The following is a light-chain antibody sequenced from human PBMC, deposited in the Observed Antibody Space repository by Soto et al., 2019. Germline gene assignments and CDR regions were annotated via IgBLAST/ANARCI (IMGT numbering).Light chain of an antibody. CDR1: SSDVGGYNY. V-gene: IGLV2-8*01. CDR2: EVS. J-gene: IGLJ1*01. CDR3: SSYAGSNNYV. Sequence: QSVLTQPPSASGSPGQSVTISCTGTSSDVGGYNYVSWYQQHPGKAPKLMIYEVSKRPSGVPDRFSGSKSGNTASLTVSGLQAEDEADYYCSSYAGSNNYVFGTGTKVPGL.